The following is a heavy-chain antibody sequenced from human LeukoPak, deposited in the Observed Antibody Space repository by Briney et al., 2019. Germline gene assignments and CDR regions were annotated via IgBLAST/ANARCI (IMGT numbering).Heavy chain of an antibody. J-gene: IGHJ6*03. CDR1: GFTSSSYG. V-gene: IGHV3-23*01. D-gene: IGHD6-13*01. Sequence: PGGSLRLSCAASGFTSSSYGMSWVRQAPGKGLEWVSAISGSGGSTYYADSVKGRFTISRDNSKNTLYLQMNSLRAEDTAVYYCAKEGSAAAGISWYYYYYMDVWGKGTTVTISS. CDR2: ISGSGGST. CDR3: AKEGSAAAGISWYYYYYMDV.